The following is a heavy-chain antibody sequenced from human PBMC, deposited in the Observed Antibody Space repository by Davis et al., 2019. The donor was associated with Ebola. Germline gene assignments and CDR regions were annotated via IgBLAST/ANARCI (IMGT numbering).Heavy chain of an antibody. CDR3: AESLRFLEWLGWFDP. J-gene: IGHJ5*02. V-gene: IGHV1-2*02. D-gene: IGHD3-3*01. CDR1: GYTFTGYY. CDR2: INPNSGGT. Sequence: ASVKVSCKASGYTFTGYYMHWVRQAPGQGLEWMGWINPNSGGTNYAQKFQGRVTMTRDTSTSTVYMELSSLRSENTAVYYCAESLRFLEWLGWFDPWGQGTLVTVSS.